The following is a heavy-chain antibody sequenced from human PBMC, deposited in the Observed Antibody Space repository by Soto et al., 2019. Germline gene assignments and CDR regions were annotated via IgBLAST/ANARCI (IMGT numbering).Heavy chain of an antibody. J-gene: IGHJ4*02. V-gene: IGHV4-39*01. Sequence: SETLSLTCTVSGGSISSSSYYWGWIRQPPGKGLEWIGSIYYSGSTYHNPSLKSRVTISVDTSKNQFSLKLSSVTAADTAVYYCARHTPAISISDHWGQGTLVT. CDR3: ARHTPAISISDH. D-gene: IGHD2-15*01. CDR1: GGSISSSSYY. CDR2: IYYSGST.